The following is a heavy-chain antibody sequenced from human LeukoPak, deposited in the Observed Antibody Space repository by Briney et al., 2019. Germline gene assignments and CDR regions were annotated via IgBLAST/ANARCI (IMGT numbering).Heavy chain of an antibody. CDR1: GYTFTSYD. V-gene: IGHV1-8*03. J-gene: IGHJ3*02. D-gene: IGHD6-13*01. CDR3: ARGYDSSSWEIHDAFDI. Sequence: ASVKVSCKASGYTFTSYDINWVRQATGQGLEWMGWMSPNSGNTGYAQKFQGRVTITRNTSISTAYMELSSLRSEDTAVYYCARGYDSSSWEIHDAFDIWGQGTMVTVSS. CDR2: MSPNSGNT.